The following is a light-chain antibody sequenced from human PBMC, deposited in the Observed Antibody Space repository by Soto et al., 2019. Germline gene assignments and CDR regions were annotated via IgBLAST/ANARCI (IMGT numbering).Light chain of an antibody. Sequence: EIVLTQSPGTLSLSPGERATLSCRSSQSVSSSYLAWYQQKPGQAPRLLIYGASSRATGIPDRFSGSGSGTDFTLTFTRLEPEDFALYHCQQYGSSPRFGGGTKV. V-gene: IGKV3-20*01. CDR2: GAS. J-gene: IGKJ4*01. CDR1: QSVSSSY. CDR3: QQYGSSPR.